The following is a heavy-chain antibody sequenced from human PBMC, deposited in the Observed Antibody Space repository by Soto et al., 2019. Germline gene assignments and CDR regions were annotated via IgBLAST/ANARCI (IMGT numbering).Heavy chain of an antibody. CDR1: RFTFSSYG. D-gene: IGHD4-17*01. CDR2: IWYDGSNK. CDR3: ARHINDYGDYLDY. V-gene: IGHV3-33*01. J-gene: IGHJ4*02. Sequence: QVQLVESGGGVVQPGRSLRLSCAASRFTFSSYGMHWVRQAPGKGLEWVAVIWYDGSNKYYADSVKGRFTISRDNSKNTLYLQMNSLRAEDTAVYYCARHINDYGDYLDYWGQGTLVTVSS.